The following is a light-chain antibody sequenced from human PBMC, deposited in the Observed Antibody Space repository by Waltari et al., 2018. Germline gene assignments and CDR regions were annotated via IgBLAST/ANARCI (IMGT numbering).Light chain of an antibody. Sequence: QSVLTQPPSASGTPGQRVTISCSGSSSNIGSTSVKWYQHFPGLAPRLLLYNDNERPSGVPDRFSGSKSGTAASLAVSGLQPDDEADYYCAAWDDRLNGPVFGGGTKLTVL. CDR1: SSNIGSTS. J-gene: IGLJ3*02. CDR3: AAWDDRLNGPV. CDR2: NDN. V-gene: IGLV1-44*01.